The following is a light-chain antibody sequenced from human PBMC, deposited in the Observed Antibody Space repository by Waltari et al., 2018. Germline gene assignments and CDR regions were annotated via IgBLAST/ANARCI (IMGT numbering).Light chain of an antibody. J-gene: IGKJ5*01. V-gene: IGKV1D-13*01. CDR3: QQFYNYPPT. CDR1: QAISRS. Sequence: AIQLTQSPPSMSASVGDRVTIACRASQAISRSLVWYQQKPGKAPKRLNYDASTLENGVPSRFSGSGSETDFTLTISSLQPEDFSTYHCQQFYNYPPTFGQGTRLEIK. CDR2: DAS.